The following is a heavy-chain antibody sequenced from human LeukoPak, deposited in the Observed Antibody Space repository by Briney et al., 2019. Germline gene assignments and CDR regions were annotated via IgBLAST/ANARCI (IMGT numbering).Heavy chain of an antibody. CDR2: IRTKSSGGTT. J-gene: IGHJ6*03. CDR1: EFTFVDYI. V-gene: IGHV3-49*03. Sequence: GGSLRLSCTASEFTFVDYIIIGFRQPLGRGRKGLVFIRTKSSGGTTEYAASAKGRFTISRDDSKSITYLQMNSLETEDTAVYYCARVSRSAVAVYYYYMDVWGKGTTVIVSS. D-gene: IGHD6-19*01. CDR3: ARVSRSAVAVYYYYMDV.